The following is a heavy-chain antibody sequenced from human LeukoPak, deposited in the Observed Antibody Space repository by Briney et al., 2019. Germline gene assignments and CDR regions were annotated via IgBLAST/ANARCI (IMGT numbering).Heavy chain of an antibody. Sequence: SETLSLTCTVSGGSISSYYWSWIRQPPGKGLEWIGYIYYSGSTNYNPSLKSRVTISVDTSKNQFSLKLSSVTAADTAVYYCAKAYGSGSYYQNWFDPWGQGTLVTVSS. J-gene: IGHJ5*02. V-gene: IGHV4-59*08. CDR2: IYYSGST. CDR1: GGSISSYY. D-gene: IGHD3-10*01. CDR3: AKAYGSGSYYQNWFDP.